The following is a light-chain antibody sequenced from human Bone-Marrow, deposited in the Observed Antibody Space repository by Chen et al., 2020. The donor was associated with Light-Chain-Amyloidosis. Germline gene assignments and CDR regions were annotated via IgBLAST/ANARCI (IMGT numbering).Light chain of an antibody. J-gene: IGLJ3*02. V-gene: IGLV6-57*01. CDR3: QSYQGSSQGV. CDR1: SGSIATNY. Sequence: NFMLTQPHSVSESPGKTVIIPCTRSSGSIATNYVQWYQQRPGSSPTTVIYEDDQRPSGVPDRFSGSIDRSSNSAALTVSGLKTEDEADYYCQSYQGSSQGVFGGGTKLTVL. CDR2: EDD.